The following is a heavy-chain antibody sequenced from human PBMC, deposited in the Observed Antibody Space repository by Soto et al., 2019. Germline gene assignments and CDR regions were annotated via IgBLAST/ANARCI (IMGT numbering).Heavy chain of an antibody. CDR1: GFTFSDYY. CDR2: ISSSGSTI. CDR3: ARDLYSSGWYRRSWYFDL. D-gene: IGHD6-19*01. J-gene: IGHJ2*01. V-gene: IGHV3-11*01. Sequence: GGSLRLSCAASGFTFSDYYMSWIRQAPGKGLEWVSYISSSGSTIYYADSVKGRFTISRDNAKNSLYLQMNSLRAEDTAVYYCARDLYSSGWYRRSWYFDLWGRGTLVTVSS.